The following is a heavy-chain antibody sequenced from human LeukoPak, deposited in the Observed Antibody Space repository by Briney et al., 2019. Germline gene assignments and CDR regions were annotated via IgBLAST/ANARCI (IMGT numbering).Heavy chain of an antibody. V-gene: IGHV4-4*07. Sequence: SETLSLTCTVSGGSLSSYYWSWIRQPAGEGLEWIGRIYTSGTTNYNPSLKSRVTMSVDTSKNQFSLKLSSVTAADTAVYYCAGYCGGDCYRGSDAFDIWGQGTMVTVSS. CDR2: IYTSGTT. D-gene: IGHD2-21*01. J-gene: IGHJ3*02. CDR1: GGSLSSYY. CDR3: AGYCGGDCYRGSDAFDI.